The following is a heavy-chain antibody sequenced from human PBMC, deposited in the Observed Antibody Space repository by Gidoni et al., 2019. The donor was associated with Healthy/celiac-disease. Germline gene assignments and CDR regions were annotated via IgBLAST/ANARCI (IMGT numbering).Heavy chain of an antibody. V-gene: IGHV3-33*01. J-gene: IGHJ3*02. CDR1: GFTFSSYG. CDR2: IWYDGSNK. CDR3: ARGGGYSYSDAFDI. D-gene: IGHD5-18*01. Sequence: QVQLVESGGGVVQPGWSLRLPCAASGFTFSSYGSHWVRQAPGKGLEWLAVIWYDGSNKYYADAVKGRFTISRDNSKNTLYLQMNSLRAEYTAVYYCARGGGYSYSDAFDIWGQGTMVTVSS.